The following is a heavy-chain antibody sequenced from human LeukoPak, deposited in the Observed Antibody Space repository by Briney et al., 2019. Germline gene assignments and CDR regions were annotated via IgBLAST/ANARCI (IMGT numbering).Heavy chain of an antibody. D-gene: IGHD5-18*01. CDR1: GGSISSSSYY. CDR2: IYYSGST. J-gene: IGHJ4*02. Sequence: SETLSLTCTVSGGSISSSSYYWGWIRQPPGKGLEWIGSIYYSGSTYYNPSLKSRVTISVDTSKNQFSLKLSSVTAAVTAVYYCASSSWIQLWLLYYWGQGTLVTVSS. V-gene: IGHV4-39*01. CDR3: ASSSWIQLWLLYY.